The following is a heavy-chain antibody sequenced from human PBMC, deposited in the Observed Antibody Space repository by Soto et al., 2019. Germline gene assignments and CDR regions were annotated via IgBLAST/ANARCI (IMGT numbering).Heavy chain of an antibody. CDR3: AKELRREFDP. J-gene: IGHJ5*02. Sequence: EVQLLESGGGLVQPGGSLRLSCAASGFTFSSDAMSWVRQAPGKGLEWVSAISGSGGSTYYADSVKGRFTSSRDISKNTLYLQMSSLRAEDTAVYYCAKELRREFDPWGQGTLVTVSS. V-gene: IGHV3-23*01. CDR2: ISGSGGST. CDR1: GFTFSSDA.